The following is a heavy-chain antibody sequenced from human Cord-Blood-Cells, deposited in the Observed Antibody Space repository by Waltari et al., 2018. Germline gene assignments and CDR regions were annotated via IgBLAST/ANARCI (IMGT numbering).Heavy chain of an antibody. CDR2: INPNSGGT. CDR3: ARREGGSGSYWFDP. CDR1: GYTFTGYY. Sequence: QVQLVQSGAEVKKPGASVKVSCKASGYTFTGYYMHWVRQAPGQGLEGRGGINPNSGGTNYAQKFQGRVTMTRDTSISTAYMELSRLRSDDTAVYYCARREGGSGSYWFDPWGQGTLVTVSS. D-gene: IGHD3-10*01. J-gene: IGHJ5*02. V-gene: IGHV1-2*02.